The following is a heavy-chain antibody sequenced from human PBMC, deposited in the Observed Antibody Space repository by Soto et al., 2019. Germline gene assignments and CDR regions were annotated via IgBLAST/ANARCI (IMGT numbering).Heavy chain of an antibody. Sequence: EVQLVESGGGLVQPGGSLRLSCAASGFTFSDYWMHWVRQVPGKGLVWVSRIKSDGSSRSYADFVKGPFTISRDNAKNSLFLQMTSLLAEDTAVYYWAIAGWKAYYMDVWGKGTTVSVSS. V-gene: IGHV3-74*01. CDR2: IKSDGSSR. J-gene: IGHJ6*03. CDR1: GFTFSDYW. D-gene: IGHD1-1*01. CDR3: AIAGWKAYYMDV.